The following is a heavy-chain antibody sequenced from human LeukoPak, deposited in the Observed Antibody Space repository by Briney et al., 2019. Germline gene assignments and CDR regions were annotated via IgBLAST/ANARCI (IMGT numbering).Heavy chain of an antibody. J-gene: IGHJ3*02. CDR2: INPNSGCT. Sequence: ASVKVFCKASGYTFTGYYMHWVRQATGQGLEWMGWINPNSGCTNYYKKFQGRVTMTRATSISRADLELSRRRSDHDAVFYCARNLTGTSGSDAFDIWGQGTMVTVSS. D-gene: IGHD1-7*01. V-gene: IGHV1-2*02. CDR1: GYTFTGYY. CDR3: ARNLTGTSGSDAFDI.